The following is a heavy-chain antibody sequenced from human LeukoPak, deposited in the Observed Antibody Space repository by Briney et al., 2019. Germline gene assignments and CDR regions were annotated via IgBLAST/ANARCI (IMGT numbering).Heavy chain of an antibody. D-gene: IGHD6-19*01. CDR3: TRDRTAVGY. CDR1: GFNFGDYA. V-gene: IGHV3-49*03. CDR2: IRSKAYGGTT. Sequence: GGSLRLSCTASGFNFGDYAMSWFRQAPGKGLAWVGFIRSKAYGGTTEYAASVKGRFTVSRDDSKSIAYLQMNSLKTEDTAVYYCTRDRTAVGYWGQGTLVTVSS. J-gene: IGHJ4*02.